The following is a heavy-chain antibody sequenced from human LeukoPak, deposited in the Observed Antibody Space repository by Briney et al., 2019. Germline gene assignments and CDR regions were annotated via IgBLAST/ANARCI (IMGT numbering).Heavy chain of an antibody. J-gene: IGHJ4*02. CDR2: IYYSGST. V-gene: IGHV4-59*01. Sequence: SETLSLTCTVSGDSISSYYYSWIRQAPGKGLEWTGYIYYSGSTNYNPSLKSRVTISVDTSKNQFSLRLSSVTAADTAVYYCARTTVTGKKRYYFDYWGQGTLVTVSS. CDR1: GDSISSYY. CDR3: ARTTVTGKKRYYFDY. D-gene: IGHD4-11*01.